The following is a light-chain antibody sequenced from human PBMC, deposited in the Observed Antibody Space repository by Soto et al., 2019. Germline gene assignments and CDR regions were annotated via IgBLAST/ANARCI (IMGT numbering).Light chain of an antibody. CDR3: CSYAGSYTYG. J-gene: IGLJ1*01. CDR1: SSVVGSYNY. CDR2: DVS. V-gene: IGLV2-11*01. Sequence: QSALTQPRSVSGSPGQSVTISCTGTSSVVGSYNYVSWYQQHPGKAPKLMIYDVSKRPSGVPDRFSGSKSGNTASLTISGLQAEDEADYYCCSYAGSYTYGFGTGTKVTVL.